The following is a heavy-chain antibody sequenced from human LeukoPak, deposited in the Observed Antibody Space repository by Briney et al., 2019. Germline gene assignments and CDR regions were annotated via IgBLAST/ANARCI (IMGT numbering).Heavy chain of an antibody. J-gene: IGHJ3*02. Sequence: SETLSLTCTVSGGSISSSSYYWGWIRQAPGKGLEWIGSIYYSGSTYYNPSLKSRVTISVDTSKNQFSLKLSSVTAADTAVYYCARAGSGSHAFDIWGQGTMVTVSS. CDR2: IYYSGST. V-gene: IGHV4-39*01. CDR3: ARAGSGSHAFDI. D-gene: IGHD3-10*01. CDR1: GGSISSSSYY.